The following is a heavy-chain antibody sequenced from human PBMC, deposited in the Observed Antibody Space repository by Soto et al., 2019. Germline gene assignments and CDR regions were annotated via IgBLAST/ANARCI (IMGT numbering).Heavy chain of an antibody. D-gene: IGHD1-20*01. CDR3: ARGSHTWTSDKLYYYYNMDV. Sequence: QFQLVESGGGVVQPGRSLRLSCAASGFSFSDYGMHWVRQAPGKGQEWVAVIWYDGNNKYYVDSMKGRFTISRDNSKNPVYLQMNSLRAEDTAVYYCARGSHTWTSDKLYYYYNMDVWGQGTTVTVSS. J-gene: IGHJ6*02. CDR1: GFSFSDYG. V-gene: IGHV3-33*01. CDR2: IWYDGNNK.